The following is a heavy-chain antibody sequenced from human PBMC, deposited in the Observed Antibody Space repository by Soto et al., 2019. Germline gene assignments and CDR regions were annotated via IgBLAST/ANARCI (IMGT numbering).Heavy chain of an antibody. CDR3: AKHAQNSYGYGSLDY. J-gene: IGHJ4*02. Sequence: PGGSLRLSCAASGFTFSSYGMHWVRQAPGKGLEWVAVISYDGSNKYYADSVKGRFTISRDNSKNTLYLQMNSLRAEDTAVYYCAKHAQNSYGYGSLDYWGQGTLVTVSS. CDR2: ISYDGSNK. V-gene: IGHV3-30*18. D-gene: IGHD5-18*01. CDR1: GFTFSSYG.